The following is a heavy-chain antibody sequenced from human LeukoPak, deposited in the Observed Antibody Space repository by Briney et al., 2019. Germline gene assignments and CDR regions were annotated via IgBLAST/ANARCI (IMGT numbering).Heavy chain of an antibody. J-gene: IGHJ6*02. CDR1: GGSLSGNY. V-gene: IGHV4-34*01. D-gene: IGHD3-9*01. CDR3: AVLMRHYGIDV. CDR2: INYDGHT. Sequence: PSETLSLTCAVHGGSLSGNYWNWIRQTPGKGPEWLGDINYDGHTNYGPSLESRLTISVDSSKNQFALTLRSVTAADAAVYYCAVLMRHYGIDVWGQGTTVTVS.